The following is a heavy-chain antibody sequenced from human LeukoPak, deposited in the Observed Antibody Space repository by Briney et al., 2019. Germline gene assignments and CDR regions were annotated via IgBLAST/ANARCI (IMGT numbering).Heavy chain of an antibody. V-gene: IGHV3-74*01. D-gene: IGHD4-17*01. CDR1: GFTFTGSW. CDR2: MNGDGSTI. J-gene: IGHJ4*02. Sequence: GGSLRLSCAASGFTFTGSWMHCVRQVPGKGLLWVARMNGDGSTINYADSVKGRFTISRDDANNMLYLQMNSLKVEDMAVYYCARAGYYRFDYWGQGVLVTVSS. CDR3: ARAGYYRFDY.